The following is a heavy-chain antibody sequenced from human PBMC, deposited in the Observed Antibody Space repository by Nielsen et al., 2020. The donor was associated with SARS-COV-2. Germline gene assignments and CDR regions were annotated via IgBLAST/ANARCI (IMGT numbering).Heavy chain of an antibody. V-gene: IGHV3-7*03. J-gene: IGHJ4*02. CDR1: GFTFSSYW. CDR3: ARVFIHYDSSGYYSPLGYFDY. D-gene: IGHD3-22*01. CDR2: IKQDGSEK. Sequence: GGSLRLSCAASGFTFSSYWMSWVRQGPGKGLEWVANIKQDGSEKYYVDSVKGRFTISRDNAKNSLYLQMNSLRSEDTAVYYCARVFIHYDSSGYYSPLGYFDYWGQGTLVTVSS.